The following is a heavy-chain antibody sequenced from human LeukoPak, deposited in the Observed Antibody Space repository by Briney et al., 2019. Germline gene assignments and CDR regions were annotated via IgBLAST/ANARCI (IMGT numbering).Heavy chain of an antibody. Sequence: PGGSLRLSCAASGFTVSSYGMHWVRQAPGKGLEWVAVIWYDGSNKYYADSVKGRFTISRDNSKNTLYLQMNSLRAEDTAVYYCARGGSSNWFDPWGQGTLVTVSS. CDR2: IWYDGSNK. CDR3: ARGGSSNWFDP. CDR1: GFTVSSYG. V-gene: IGHV3-33*01. J-gene: IGHJ5*02. D-gene: IGHD5-12*01.